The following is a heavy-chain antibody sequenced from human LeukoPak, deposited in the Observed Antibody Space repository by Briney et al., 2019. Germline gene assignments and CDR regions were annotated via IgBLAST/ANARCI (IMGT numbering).Heavy chain of an antibody. J-gene: IGHJ4*02. D-gene: IGHD6-19*01. CDR2: INPNSGGT. CDR3: ARDVSSSGWYNEYNYYFDY. V-gene: IGHV1-2*02. CDR1: GGTFSSYA. Sequence: ASVKVSCKASGGTFSSYAISWVRQAPGQGLEWMGWINPNSGGTNYAQKFQGRVTMTRDTSISTAYMELSRLRSDDTAVYYCARDVSSSGWYNEYNYYFDYWGQGTLVTVSS.